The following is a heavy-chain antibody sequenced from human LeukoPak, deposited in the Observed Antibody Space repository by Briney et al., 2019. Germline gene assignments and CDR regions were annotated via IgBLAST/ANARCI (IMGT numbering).Heavy chain of an antibody. CDR1: GFTFSDYY. Sequence: GGSLRLSCAASGFTFSDYYMSWIRQAPGKGLEWVGRIKSKTDGGTTDYAAPVKGRFTISRDDSKNTLYLQMNSLKTEDTAVYYCTPAHIAAPNYYYYYYMDVWGKGTTVTVSS. D-gene: IGHD6-6*01. J-gene: IGHJ6*03. CDR3: TPAHIAAPNYYYYYYMDV. V-gene: IGHV3-15*01. CDR2: IKSKTDGGTT.